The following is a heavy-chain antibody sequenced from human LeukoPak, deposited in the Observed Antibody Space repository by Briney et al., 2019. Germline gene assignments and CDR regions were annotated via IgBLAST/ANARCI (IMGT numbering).Heavy chain of an antibody. J-gene: IGHJ4*02. CDR3: ARRASRRPHDY. Sequence: PSETLSLTCAVYGGSFSGYYWSWSRQPPGKGLEWIGEINHSGSTNYNPSLKSRVTISVDTSKNQFSLKLSSVTAADTAVYYCARRASRRPHDYWGQGALVTVSS. CDR2: INHSGST. CDR1: GGSFSGYY. D-gene: IGHD1-14*01. V-gene: IGHV4-34*01.